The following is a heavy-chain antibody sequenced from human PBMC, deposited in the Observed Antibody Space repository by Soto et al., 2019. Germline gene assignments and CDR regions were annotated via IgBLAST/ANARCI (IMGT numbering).Heavy chain of an antibody. J-gene: IGHJ6*02. CDR3: ARGSPGLGSTYCMDV. Sequence: QVQQVQSGAEVKKPGASVKVSCKASGYTFTGYYMHWVRQAPGQGLEWMGWINPNSGGTNYAQKFQGWVTMTRDTSISTAYMELSRLRSDDTAVYYCARGSPGLGSTYCMDVWGQGTTVTVSS. CDR1: GYTFTGYY. D-gene: IGHD3-10*01. CDR2: INPNSGGT. V-gene: IGHV1-2*04.